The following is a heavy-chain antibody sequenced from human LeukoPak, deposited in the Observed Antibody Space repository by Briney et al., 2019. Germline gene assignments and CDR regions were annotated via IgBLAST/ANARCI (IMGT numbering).Heavy chain of an antibody. J-gene: IGHJ4*02. CDR1: GFTFSGSA. Sequence: GGSLRLSCAASGFTFSGSAMHWVRQASGKGLEWVGRIRSKANSYATAYAASVKGGFTISRDDSKNTAYLQMNSLKTEDTAVYYCTSSYYGSGTAFDYWGQGTLVTVSS. D-gene: IGHD3-10*01. V-gene: IGHV3-73*01. CDR2: IRSKANSYAT. CDR3: TSSYYGSGTAFDY.